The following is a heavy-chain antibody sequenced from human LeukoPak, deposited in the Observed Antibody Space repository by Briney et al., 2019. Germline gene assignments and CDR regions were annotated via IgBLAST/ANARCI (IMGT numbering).Heavy chain of an antibody. J-gene: IGHJ5*02. CDR2: ISSSSNSI. D-gene: IGHD2-21*02. CDR1: GFIFSNYG. V-gene: IGHV3-48*01. CDR3: ARGVTFDP. Sequence: GGSLRLSCAASGFIFSNYGMHWIRQSPGKGLEWLSYISSSSNSIYYADSVKGRFTISRDNARNSLYLQMNSLRAEYTAVYYCARGVTFDPWGQGTLVTVSS.